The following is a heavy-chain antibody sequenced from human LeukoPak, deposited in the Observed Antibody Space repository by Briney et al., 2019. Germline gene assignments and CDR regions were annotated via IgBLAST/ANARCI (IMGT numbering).Heavy chain of an antibody. CDR1: GFTFSSYS. CDR3: ARLPAAGTVDY. CDR2: ISSSSSYI. J-gene: IGHJ4*02. D-gene: IGHD6-13*01. Sequence: PGGSLRLSCAASGFTFSSYSMNWVRQAPGKGLKWVSSISSSSSYIYYADSVKGRFTISRDNAKNSLYLQMNSLRAEDTAVYYCARLPAAGTVDYWGQGTLVTVSS. V-gene: IGHV3-21*01.